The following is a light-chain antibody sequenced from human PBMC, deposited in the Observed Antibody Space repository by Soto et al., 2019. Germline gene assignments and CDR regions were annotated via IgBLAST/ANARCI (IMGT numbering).Light chain of an antibody. V-gene: IGLV2-14*01. CDR1: SSDVGGYNY. J-gene: IGLJ2*01. CDR3: SSYTSSSTPPGVV. CDR2: DVS. Sequence: QSALTQPASVYGSPGQSITISCTGTSSDVGGYNYVSWYQQHPGKAPKLMIYDVSNRPSGVSNRFSGSKSGNTASLTISGLQAEDEADYYCSSYTSSSTPPGVVFGGGTKLTVL.